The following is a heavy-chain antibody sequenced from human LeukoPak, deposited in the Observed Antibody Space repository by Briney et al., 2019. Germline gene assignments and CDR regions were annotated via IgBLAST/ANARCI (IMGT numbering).Heavy chain of an antibody. Sequence: SETLSLTCTVSGDSISSGNYYWSWIRQPAGKGLEWIGRISSSGSTNYNPSLKSRVTISVDTSKNQFSLKLSSVTAADTAVYFCARGPYSYDSSGAFDIWGQGTMVTVSS. D-gene: IGHD3-22*01. CDR2: ISSSGST. CDR3: ARGPYSYDSSGAFDI. V-gene: IGHV4-61*02. J-gene: IGHJ3*02. CDR1: GDSISSGNYY.